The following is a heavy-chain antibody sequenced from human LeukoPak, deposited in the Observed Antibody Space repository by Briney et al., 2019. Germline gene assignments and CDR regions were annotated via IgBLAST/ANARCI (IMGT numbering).Heavy chain of an antibody. Sequence: GGSLRLSCAASGFTFSSYNMNWVRQAPGKGLEWVSSISSSSSYIYYADSVKGRFTISRDNAKNSLYLQMNSLRAEDTAVYYCARDGFEVGSYGYDVDYWGQGTLVTVSS. V-gene: IGHV3-21*01. CDR2: ISSSSSYI. D-gene: IGHD5-18*01. J-gene: IGHJ4*02. CDR1: GFTFSSYN. CDR3: ARDGFEVGSYGYDVDY.